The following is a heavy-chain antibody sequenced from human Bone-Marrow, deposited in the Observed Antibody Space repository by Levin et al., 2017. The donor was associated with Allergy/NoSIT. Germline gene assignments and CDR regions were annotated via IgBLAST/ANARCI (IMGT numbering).Heavy chain of an antibody. Sequence: ASVKVSCKASGGTFSSYAISWVRQAPGQGLEWMGGIIPIFGTANYAQKFQGRVTITADESTSTAYMELSSLRSEDTAVYYCATVLRFLEWLLQGPFDYWGQGTLVTVSS. CDR1: GGTFSSYA. J-gene: IGHJ4*02. CDR2: IIPIFGTA. CDR3: ATVLRFLEWLLQGPFDY. V-gene: IGHV1-69*13. D-gene: IGHD3-3*01.